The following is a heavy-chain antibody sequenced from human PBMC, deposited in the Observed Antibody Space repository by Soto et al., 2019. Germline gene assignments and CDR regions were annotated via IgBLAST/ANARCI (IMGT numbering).Heavy chain of an antibody. CDR1: GGSISSGDYY. V-gene: IGHV4-30-4*01. CDR3: ATAHCGGDCYLDY. D-gene: IGHD2-21*02. CDR2: IYYSGST. J-gene: IGHJ4*02. Sequence: KSSETLSLTCTVSGGSISSGDYYWSWIRQPPGKGLEWIGYIYYSGSTYYNPSLKSRVTISVDTSKNQFSLKLSSVTAADTAVYYCATAHCGGDCYLDYWGQGTLVTVSS.